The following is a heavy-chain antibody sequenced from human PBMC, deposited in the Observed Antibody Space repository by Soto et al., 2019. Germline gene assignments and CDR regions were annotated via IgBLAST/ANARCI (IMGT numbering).Heavy chain of an antibody. J-gene: IGHJ4*02. CDR3: ARAAGMVALDY. CDR2: MNAGNGNT. D-gene: IGHD5-18*01. Sequence: ASVNVSCNASGYISSPNHLQWVVQAPGQRLGWMGWMNAGNGNTRYSREFQARVTFTRDTAASTGYMELSSLRSEDTAVYYCARAAGMVALDYWGQGTLVTVSS. V-gene: IGHV1-3*01. CDR1: GYISSPNH.